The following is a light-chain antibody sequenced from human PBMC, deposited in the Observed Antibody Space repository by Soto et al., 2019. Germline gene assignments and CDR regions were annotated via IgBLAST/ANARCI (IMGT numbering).Light chain of an antibody. CDR2: DAS. CDR3: QQYDNALT. Sequence: DLQLTQSPSSLSASVGDRVTITCQASQDITNFLNWYQLKPGKAPKLLIYDASYLDVGVPSRFSGSGYGSDFTFSISGLQPEDFATYYCQQYDNALTFGGGTKVEI. CDR1: QDITNF. J-gene: IGKJ4*01. V-gene: IGKV1-33*01.